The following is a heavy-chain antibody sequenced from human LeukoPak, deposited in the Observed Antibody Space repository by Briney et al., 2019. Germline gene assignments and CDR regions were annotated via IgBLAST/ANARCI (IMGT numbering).Heavy chain of an antibody. CDR2: INHSGST. D-gene: IGHD3-10*01. CDR1: GGSFSGYY. V-gene: IGHV4-34*01. Sequence: SETLSLTCAVYGGSFSGYYWSWIRQPPGKGLEWIGEINHSGSTNYIPSLKSRVTISVDTSKNQFSLKLSSVTAADTAVYYCARGSMVRGVIIVPPFDYWGQGTLVTVSS. CDR3: ARGSMVRGVIIVPPFDY. J-gene: IGHJ4*02.